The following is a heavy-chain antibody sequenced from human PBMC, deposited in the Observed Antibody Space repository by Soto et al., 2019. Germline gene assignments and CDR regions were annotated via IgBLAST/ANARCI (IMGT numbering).Heavy chain of an antibody. Sequence: GGSLRLSCAASGFTFSTYGMHWVRQAPGKGLEWVAVISYDGSNKYYADSVKGRFTISRDNSKNTLYLQMNSLRAEDTAVYYCAKKHCSSTNCQPTYYYYYGMDVWGQGTTVTVSS. CDR2: ISYDGSNK. V-gene: IGHV3-30*18. J-gene: IGHJ6*02. CDR1: GFTFSTYG. CDR3: AKKHCSSTNCQPTYYYYYGMDV. D-gene: IGHD2-2*01.